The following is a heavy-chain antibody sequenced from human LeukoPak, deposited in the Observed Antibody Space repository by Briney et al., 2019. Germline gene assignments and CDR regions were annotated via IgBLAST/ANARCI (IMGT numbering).Heavy chain of an antibody. CDR1: GGSISNYY. J-gene: IGHJ4*02. V-gene: IGHV4-4*07. CDR2: IYTSGNT. Sequence: PSETLSLTCTVSGGSISNYYWGWIRQPAGKGLEWIGRIYTSGNTNYNPSLKSRVTMSVDTSNNQFSLKLSSVTAADTAVYYCARQYSSSWYPSFDYWGQGTLVTVSS. CDR3: ARQYSSSWYPSFDY. D-gene: IGHD6-13*01.